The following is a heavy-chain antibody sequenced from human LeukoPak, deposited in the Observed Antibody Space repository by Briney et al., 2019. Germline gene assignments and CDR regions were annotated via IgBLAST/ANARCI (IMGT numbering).Heavy chain of an antibody. CDR3: AREGGFYRPLDY. V-gene: IGHV4-4*02. J-gene: IGHJ4*02. D-gene: IGHD6-25*01. CDR1: GGSISNTNW. CDR2: VHLDTRA. Sequence: SETLSLTCGVSGGSISNTNWWTWFRQPPGKGLEWIGEVHLDTRANYNPSLKSRLVMSADLPENHISLKLTSVTAADTAVYYCAREGGFYRPLDYSGQGTLVTVSS.